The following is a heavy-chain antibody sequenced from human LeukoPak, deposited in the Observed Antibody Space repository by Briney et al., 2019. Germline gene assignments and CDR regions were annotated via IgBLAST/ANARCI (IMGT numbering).Heavy chain of an antibody. Sequence: GSVKVSCTASGYTFTSYDINWVRQAPGQGLEWMGWISAYNGNTNYAQKLQGRVTMTTDTSTSTAYMELRSLRSDDTAVYCCARDDGYRSHYWGQGTLVTVSS. D-gene: IGHD3-16*02. CDR3: ARDDGYRSHY. V-gene: IGHV1-18*01. CDR1: GYTFTSYD. J-gene: IGHJ4*02. CDR2: ISAYNGNT.